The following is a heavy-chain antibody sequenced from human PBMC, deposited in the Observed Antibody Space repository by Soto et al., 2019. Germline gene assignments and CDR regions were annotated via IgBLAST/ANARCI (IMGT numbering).Heavy chain of an antibody. D-gene: IGHD6-19*01. CDR1: GFTFSSYG. V-gene: IGHV3-30*18. J-gene: IGHJ5*02. Sequence: GGSLRLSCAASGFTFSSYGMHWVRQAPGKGLEWVAVISYDGSNKYYADSVKGRFTISRDNSKNTLYLQMNSLRAEDTAVYYCAKDLLSSGWYNWFDPWGQGTLVTVSS. CDR3: AKDLLSSGWYNWFDP. CDR2: ISYDGSNK.